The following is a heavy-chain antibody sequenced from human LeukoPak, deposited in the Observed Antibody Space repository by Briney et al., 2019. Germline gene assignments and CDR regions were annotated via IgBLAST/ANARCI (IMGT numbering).Heavy chain of an antibody. V-gene: IGHV3-53*01. J-gene: IGHJ3*02. CDR1: EFTVSRNY. CDR2: IFSNGDT. Sequence: GGSLRLSCTASEFTVSRNYMLWVRQAPGKGLEWVSLIFSNGDTHYADSVKGRFTISRDTSKNTVSLQMNSLRADDTAAYYCAKDPPTVMANAFHIWGQGTMVTVSS. D-gene: IGHD5-18*01. CDR3: AKDPPTVMANAFHI.